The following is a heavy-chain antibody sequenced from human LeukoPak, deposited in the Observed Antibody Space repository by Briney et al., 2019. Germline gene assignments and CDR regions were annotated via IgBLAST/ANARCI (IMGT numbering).Heavy chain of an antibody. CDR1: GFIFSDYE. J-gene: IGHJ4*02. Sequence: GGSLRLSCAASGFIFSDYEMNWFPQAPGKGLKWVSYISSLSNAIYYADSVKGRFTISRDNAKNSLYLQMNSLRVEDTALYYCARESVASRRVENWGQGTLVTVSS. CDR2: ISSLSNAI. CDR3: ARESVASRRVEN. V-gene: IGHV3-48*03. D-gene: IGHD6-6*01.